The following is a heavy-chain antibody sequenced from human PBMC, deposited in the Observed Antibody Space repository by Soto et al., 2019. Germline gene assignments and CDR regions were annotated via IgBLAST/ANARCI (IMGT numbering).Heavy chain of an antibody. Sequence: EVQLLESGGGLVQPGGSLRLSCAASAFTFSSYAMSCVRQAPGKGLEWVSALSGSGGSTYYADSVKDRFTISRDNSKNTLYRQMNSLRAEDSAVYYCAKGHWLDAFDICGQGTMVT. V-gene: IGHV3-23*01. CDR1: AFTFSSYA. CDR3: AKGHWLDAFDI. D-gene: IGHD3-9*01. CDR2: LSGSGGST. J-gene: IGHJ3*02.